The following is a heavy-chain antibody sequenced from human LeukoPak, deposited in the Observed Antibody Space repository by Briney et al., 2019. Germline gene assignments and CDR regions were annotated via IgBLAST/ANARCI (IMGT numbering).Heavy chain of an antibody. J-gene: IGHJ5*02. CDR3: ARGRDSWFDP. CDR2: IYHSGST. Sequence: SETLSLTCTVSGGSISSGGYYWSWIRQPPGKGLEWIGYIYHSGSTYYNPSLKSRATISVDRSKNQFSLKLSSVTAADTAVYYCARGRDSWFDPWGQGTLVTVSS. CDR1: GGSISSGGYY. V-gene: IGHV4-30-2*01.